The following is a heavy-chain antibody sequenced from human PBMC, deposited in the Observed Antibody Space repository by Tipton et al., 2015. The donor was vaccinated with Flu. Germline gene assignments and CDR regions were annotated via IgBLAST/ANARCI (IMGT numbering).Heavy chain of an antibody. CDR3: ARVEWFDP. J-gene: IGHJ5*02. D-gene: IGHD5-24*01. V-gene: IGHV4-34*01. CDR2: INHSGST. CDR1: GGSFSGYY. Sequence: LRLSCAVYGGSFSGYYWSWIRQPPGKGLEWIGKINHSGSTNYNPSLKSRVTISVDTSKNQFSLKLSSVTAADTAVYYCARVEWFDPWGQGTLVTVSS.